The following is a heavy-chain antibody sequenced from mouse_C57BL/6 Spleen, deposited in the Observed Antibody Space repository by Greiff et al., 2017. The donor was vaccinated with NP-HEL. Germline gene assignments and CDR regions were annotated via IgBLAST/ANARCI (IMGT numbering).Heavy chain of an antibody. CDR1: GFTFSSYA. V-gene: IGHV5-4*01. CDR3: ARDWGPFDY. J-gene: IGHJ2*01. CDR2: ISDGGSYT. Sequence: EVQGVESGGGLVKPGGSLKLSCAASGFTFSSYAMSWVRQTPEKRLEWVATISDGGSYTYYPDNVKGRFTISRDNAKNNLYLQMSHLKSEDTAMYYCARDWGPFDYWGQGTTLTVSS.